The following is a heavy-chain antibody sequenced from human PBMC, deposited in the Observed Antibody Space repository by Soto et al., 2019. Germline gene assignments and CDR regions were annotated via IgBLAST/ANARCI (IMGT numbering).Heavy chain of an antibody. CDR3: ARSRITVTPWSFDY. D-gene: IGHD3-3*01. J-gene: IGHJ4*02. CDR1: GYSFVNYW. V-gene: IGHV5-51*01. CDR2: IYPGDSDT. Sequence: PGESLKISCKVSGYSFVNYWIGLVRQMPGKGLEWMGIIYPGDSDTRYSPSFQGQVTISVDKSTSTAYLQWSSLKASDPAMSYCARSRITVTPWSFDYWGQGAQVTVSS.